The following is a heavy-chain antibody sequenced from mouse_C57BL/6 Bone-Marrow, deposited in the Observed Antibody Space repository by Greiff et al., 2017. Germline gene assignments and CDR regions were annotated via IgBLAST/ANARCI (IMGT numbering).Heavy chain of an antibody. J-gene: IGHJ3*01. CDR3: AIIYYDSWFAY. CDR2: IHPSDSDT. Sequence: QVQLQQPGAELVKPGASVKVSCKASGYTFTSYWMHWVKQRPGQGLEWIGRIHPSDSDTNYNQKFKGKATLTVDKSSSTAYMQLSSLTSEDSAVYYCAIIYYDSWFAYWGQGTLVTVSA. CDR1: GYTFTSYW. V-gene: IGHV1-74*01. D-gene: IGHD2-4*01.